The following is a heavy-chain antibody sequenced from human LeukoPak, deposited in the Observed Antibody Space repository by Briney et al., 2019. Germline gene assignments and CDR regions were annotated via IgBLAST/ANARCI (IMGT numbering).Heavy chain of an antibody. CDR1: GDSITNQY. J-gene: IGHJ6*02. CDR3: ARLSRIAAAGAYSYHSMDV. Sequence: SETLSLTCTVSGDSITNQYWSWIRQPPGKGLEWIRHGHHSGSTEYNPSLSSRLTLSADTSNNQFSLSLRSVTAADTAVYYCARLSRIAAAGAYSYHSMDVWGQGTTVTVSS. CDR2: GHHSGST. V-gene: IGHV4-59*11. D-gene: IGHD6-13*01.